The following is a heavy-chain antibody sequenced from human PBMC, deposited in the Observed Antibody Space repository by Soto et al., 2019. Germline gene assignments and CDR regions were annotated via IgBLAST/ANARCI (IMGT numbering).Heavy chain of an antibody. V-gene: IGHV3-33*01. D-gene: IGHD3-3*01. J-gene: IGHJ4*02. Sequence: GGSLRLSCAASGFTFSSYGMHWVRQAPGKGLEWVAVIWYDGSNKYYADSVKGRFTISRDNSKNTLYLRMNSLRAEDTAVYYCARTGRFLEWLLSFDYWGQGTLVTVSS. CDR1: GFTFSSYG. CDR2: IWYDGSNK. CDR3: ARTGRFLEWLLSFDY.